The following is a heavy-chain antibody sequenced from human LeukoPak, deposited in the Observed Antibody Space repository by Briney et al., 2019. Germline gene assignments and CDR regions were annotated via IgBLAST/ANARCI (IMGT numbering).Heavy chain of an antibody. CDR3: ARLRARLGYCISASCHGYFDY. V-gene: IGHV4-39*01. CDR2: ISYSGNT. J-gene: IGHJ4*02. Sequence: SETLSLTCTGSGGSITSTTYFWGRARQPPGRDLEWLGTISYSGNTYYNPSLETRLTLSVDTSKNQFSLNLNSVTAADTAIYYCARLRARLGYCISASCHGYFDYWVQGTLVTVSS. D-gene: IGHD2-2*01. CDR1: GGSITSTTYF.